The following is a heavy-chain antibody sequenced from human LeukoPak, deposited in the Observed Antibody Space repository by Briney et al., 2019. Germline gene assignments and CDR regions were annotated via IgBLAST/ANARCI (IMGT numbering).Heavy chain of an antibody. V-gene: IGHV3-74*01. D-gene: IGHD3-3*01. CDR1: GFIFSDHW. CDR2: INNDGSST. Sequence: PGGSLRLSCAASGFIFSDHWTHWVRQAPGKGLVWLSRINNDGSSTIYADSVKGRFTFSRDNAENTLFLEMSSLRVEDTAVYYCVRERNNFWSGHHSIFDSWGQGTLVTVSS. J-gene: IGHJ4*02. CDR3: VRERNNFWSGHHSIFDS.